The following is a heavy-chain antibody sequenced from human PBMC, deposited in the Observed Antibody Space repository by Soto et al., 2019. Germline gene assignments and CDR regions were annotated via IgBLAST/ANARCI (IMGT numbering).Heavy chain of an antibody. CDR1: GGSFSGYY. CDR3: ATLYYLGL. Sequence: SETLSLTCAVYGGSFSGYYWSWIRQPPGKGLEWIGEINHSGSTNYNPSLKSRVTISVDTSKNQFSLKLSSVTAADTAVYYCATLYYLGLWGRGTLVTVSS. V-gene: IGHV4-34*01. J-gene: IGHJ2*01. D-gene: IGHD1-26*01. CDR2: INHSGST.